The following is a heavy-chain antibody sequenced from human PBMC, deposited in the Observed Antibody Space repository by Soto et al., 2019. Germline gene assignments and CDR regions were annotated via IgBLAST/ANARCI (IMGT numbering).Heavy chain of an antibody. J-gene: IGHJ6*02. CDR2: ISGSGDGT. V-gene: IGHV3-23*01. Sequence: GGSLRLSCAASGFTFSSFALSWVRQAPGKGLEWVSAISGSGDGTDYADSVKGRFTISRDNSKNTLYLQMNSLRAEDTAVYYCAKVTKRAAAGRYEYYKYGMDVWGQGTTVTVSS. CDR1: GFTFSSFA. D-gene: IGHD6-13*01. CDR3: AKVTKRAAAGRYEYYKYGMDV.